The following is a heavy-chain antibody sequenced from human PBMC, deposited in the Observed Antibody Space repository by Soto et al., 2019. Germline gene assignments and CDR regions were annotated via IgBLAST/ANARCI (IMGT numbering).Heavy chain of an antibody. V-gene: IGHV1-69*01. Sequence: QVQLAQSGAEVRKPGSSVKVSCKASGDTFIISAITWVRQAPGQGLERVGGLVPFFGKSKYGPKFEGRVTFTADESTRTAYMELSHLTSGDTAVYYCARDLGGAAPVDYWGQGTLVTVSS. D-gene: IGHD6-6*01. CDR2: LVPFFGKS. J-gene: IGHJ4*02. CDR1: GDTFIISA. CDR3: ARDLGGAAPVDY.